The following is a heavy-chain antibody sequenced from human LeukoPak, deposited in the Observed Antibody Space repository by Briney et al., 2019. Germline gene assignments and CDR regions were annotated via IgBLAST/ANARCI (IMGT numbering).Heavy chain of an antibody. Sequence: SETLSLTCTVSSGSISSYDWSWIRQPAGKGLEWIGRIYTSGSPNYNPSLKSRVTMSVDTSKNQFSLKLSSVTAADTAVYYCARVGVDYSGNIIKYYFDYWGQGTLVTVSS. J-gene: IGHJ4*02. D-gene: IGHD4-23*01. V-gene: IGHV4-4*07. CDR3: ARVGVDYSGNIIKYYFDY. CDR2: IYTSGSP. CDR1: SGSISSYD.